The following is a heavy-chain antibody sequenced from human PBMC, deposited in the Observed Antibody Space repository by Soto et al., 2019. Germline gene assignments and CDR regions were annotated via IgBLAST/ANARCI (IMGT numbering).Heavy chain of an antibody. V-gene: IGHV4-34*01. J-gene: IGHJ4*02. CDR2: INHSGST. D-gene: IGHD3-10*01. Sequence: SETLSLTCAVYGGSFSGYYWSWIRQPPGKGLEWIGEINHSGSTNYNPSLRSRVTISVDTSKNQFSLKLSSVTAADTAVYYCARGGGATYYYGSGSRPNDYWGQGTLVTVSS. CDR1: GGSFSGYY. CDR3: ARGGGATYYYGSGSRPNDY.